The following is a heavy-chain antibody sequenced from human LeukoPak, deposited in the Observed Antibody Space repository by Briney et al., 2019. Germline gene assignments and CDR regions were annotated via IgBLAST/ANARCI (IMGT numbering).Heavy chain of an antibody. CDR1: GYTFTSYG. Sequence: ASVKVSCKASGYTFTSYGISWVRQAPGQGLEWMGWISAYNGNTNYAQKLQGRVTMTRDTSISTAYMELSRLRSDDTAVYYCATDLLGYSYGYARDYWGQGTLVTVSS. CDR2: ISAYNGNT. CDR3: ATDLLGYSYGYARDY. V-gene: IGHV1-18*01. J-gene: IGHJ4*02. D-gene: IGHD5-18*01.